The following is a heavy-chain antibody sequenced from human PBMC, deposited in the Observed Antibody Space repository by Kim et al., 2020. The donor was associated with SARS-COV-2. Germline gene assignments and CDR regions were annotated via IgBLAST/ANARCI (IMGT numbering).Heavy chain of an antibody. CDR2: INPSGGST. D-gene: IGHD1-26*01. CDR1: GYTFTSYY. V-gene: IGHV1-46*01. J-gene: IGHJ5*02. CDR3: ARDSGRGSSPSKWFDP. Sequence: ASVKVSCKASGYTFTSYYMHWVRQAPGQGLEWMGIINPSGGSTSYAQKFQGRVTMTRDTSTSTVYMELSSLRSEDTAVYYCARDSGRGSSPSKWFDPWGQGTLVTVSS.